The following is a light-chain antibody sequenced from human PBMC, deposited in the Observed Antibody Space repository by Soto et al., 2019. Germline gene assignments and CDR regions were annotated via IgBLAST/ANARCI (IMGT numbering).Light chain of an antibody. CDR2: EVS. V-gene: IGLV2-14*01. Sequence: QSALTQPASVSGSPGQSITISCTGTSSDVGGYNYVSWYQQHPGIAPKLMIYEVSNRPSGVSNRFSGSKSGNTASLTISGLQAEDEADYYCSSYTSRRTLVFGTGTKLTVL. CDR3: SSYTSRRTLV. CDR1: SSDVGGYNY. J-gene: IGLJ1*01.